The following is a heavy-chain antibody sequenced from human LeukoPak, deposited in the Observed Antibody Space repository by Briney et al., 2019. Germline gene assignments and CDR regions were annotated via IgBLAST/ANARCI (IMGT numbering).Heavy chain of an antibody. CDR3: ARGPITYGSGYFHYRFDY. Sequence: PGGSLRLSCAASGFTFSTYPMHWVRQAPGKGLEWVTVISYDGSNKYYADSVKGRFTVSRDNSKTTLYLQMNSLRPEDTAVYYCARGPITYGSGYFHYRFDYWGQGTLVTVSS. V-gene: IGHV3-30-3*01. CDR2: ISYDGSNK. CDR1: GFTFSTYP. J-gene: IGHJ4*02. D-gene: IGHD3-3*01.